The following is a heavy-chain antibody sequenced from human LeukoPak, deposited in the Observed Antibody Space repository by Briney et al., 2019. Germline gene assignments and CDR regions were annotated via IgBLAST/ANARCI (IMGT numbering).Heavy chain of an antibody. CDR1: GFTFSTYW. CDR3: VAAGTFDY. V-gene: IGHV3-74*01. Sequence: GGSLRLSCVVSGFTFSTYWMYWVRQAPGKGLVWVSRINTDGSTTNYADSVKGRFTISRDNTKNTLYLQMNTLRAEDTAVYYCVAAGTFDYWGQGALVTVSS. D-gene: IGHD6-13*01. J-gene: IGHJ4*02. CDR2: INTDGSTT.